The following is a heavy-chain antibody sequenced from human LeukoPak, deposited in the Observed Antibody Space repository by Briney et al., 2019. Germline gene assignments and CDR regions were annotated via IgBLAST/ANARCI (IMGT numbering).Heavy chain of an antibody. V-gene: IGHV1-69*13. D-gene: IGHD2-2*01. J-gene: IGHJ5*02. CDR1: RGTFSSYA. Sequence: ASVKVSCKASRGTFSSYAISWVRQAPGQGLEWMGGIIPIFGTANYAQKFQGRVTITADESTSTAYMELSSLRSEDTAVYYCAREPEYPYNWFDPWGQGTLVTVSS. CDR2: IIPIFGTA. CDR3: AREPEYPYNWFDP.